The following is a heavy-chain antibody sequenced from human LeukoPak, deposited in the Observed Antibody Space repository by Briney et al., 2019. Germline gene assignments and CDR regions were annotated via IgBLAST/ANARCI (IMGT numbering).Heavy chain of an antibody. CDR3: ARSPDYYDSSGYRNYFDY. CDR2: INPNSGGT. CDR1: GYTFTGYY. V-gene: IGHV1-2*02. Sequence: ASVTVSFKASGYTFTGYYMHWVRRAPGQGLEWMGWINPNSGGTNYAQKFQGRVTMTRDTSISTAYMELSRLRSDDTAVYYCARSPDYYDSSGYRNYFDYWGQGTLVTVSS. J-gene: IGHJ4*02. D-gene: IGHD3-22*01.